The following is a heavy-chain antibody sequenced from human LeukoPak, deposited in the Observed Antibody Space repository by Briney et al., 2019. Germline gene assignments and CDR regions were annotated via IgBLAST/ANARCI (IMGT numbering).Heavy chain of an antibody. Sequence: GGSLRLSCAASGFTFSSYWMHWVRHAPGKGLGWVSRINTNGSSTTYADSVKGRFTISRDNAKNTLYLQMNSLRAEDTAVYYCASSKGGNLAFDYWGQGTLVTVSS. J-gene: IGHJ4*02. D-gene: IGHD1-14*01. V-gene: IGHV3-74*01. CDR2: INTNGSST. CDR3: ASSKGGNLAFDY. CDR1: GFTFSSYW.